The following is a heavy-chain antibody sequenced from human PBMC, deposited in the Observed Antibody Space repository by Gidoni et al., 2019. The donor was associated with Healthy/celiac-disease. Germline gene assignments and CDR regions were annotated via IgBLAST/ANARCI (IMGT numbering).Heavy chain of an antibody. D-gene: IGHD1-1*01. CDR2: LTSSSNTI. V-gene: IGHV3-48*01. J-gene: IGHJ4*02. CDR3: ATGRNWNDFWDY. CDR1: GFTFSTYS. Sequence: EMQLVESGGGLVQPGGSLRLACAASGFTFSTYSMNWVRQAPGKGLEWVSYLTSSSNTIYYADSVKGRFTISRDNVKNPLYLQMHSLRSEDTAVYYCATGRNWNDFWDYWGQGTLVTVSS.